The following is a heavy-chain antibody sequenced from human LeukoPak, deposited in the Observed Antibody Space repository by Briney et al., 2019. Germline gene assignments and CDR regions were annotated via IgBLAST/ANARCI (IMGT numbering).Heavy chain of an antibody. J-gene: IGHJ5*02. D-gene: IGHD5-12*01. CDR3: AKEEVATILSHWFDP. V-gene: IGHV3-30*18. CDR1: GFTFSDYG. Sequence: GRSLRLSCVASGFTFSDYGMHWVRQAPGKGLEWVAIISYDGSIKYSADSVEGRFTISRDNSKNTLYLQMNSLRAEDTAVYYCAKEEVATILSHWFDPWGQGTLVTVSS. CDR2: ISYDGSIK.